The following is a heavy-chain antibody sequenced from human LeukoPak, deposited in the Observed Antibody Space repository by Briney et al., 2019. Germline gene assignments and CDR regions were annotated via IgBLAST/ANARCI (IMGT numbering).Heavy chain of an antibody. CDR2: IYTSRTT. CDR1: GGSISSGSYY. D-gene: IGHD3-22*01. V-gene: IGHV4-61*02. CDR3: ARDPWFYYDSGGYFQT. Sequence: PSETLSLTCTVSGGSISSGSYYWSWIRQPAGKGLEWIGRIYTSRTTNYNPSLKSRVTISVDTSKNQFSLKLSSVTAADTAVYYCARDPWFYYDSGGYFQTWGQGTLVTVSS. J-gene: IGHJ4*02.